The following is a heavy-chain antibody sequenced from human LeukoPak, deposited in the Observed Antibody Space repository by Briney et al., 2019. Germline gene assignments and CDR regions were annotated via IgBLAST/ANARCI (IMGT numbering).Heavy chain of an antibody. CDR2: IYPGDSDA. CDR1: GYSFTSYW. V-gene: IGHV5-51*01. Sequence: GESLKISCKGSGYSFTSYWIGWVRQMPGKGLEWMGIIYPGDSDARYSPSFQGQVTISADKSISTAYLQWSSLKASDTAIYYCARPISSSSNDAFDIWGQGTMVTVSS. D-gene: IGHD6-6*01. J-gene: IGHJ3*02. CDR3: ARPISSSSNDAFDI.